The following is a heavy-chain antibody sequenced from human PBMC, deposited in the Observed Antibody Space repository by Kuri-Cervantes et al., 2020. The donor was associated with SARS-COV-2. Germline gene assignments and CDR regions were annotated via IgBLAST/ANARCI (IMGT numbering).Heavy chain of an antibody. D-gene: IGHD2-15*01. CDR1: GFTFSSYA. Sequence: GESLKISCAASGFTFSSYAMHWVRQAPGKGLEWVPVISYDGSNKYYADSVKGRFTISRDNSKNTLYLQMNSLRAEDTAVYYCARPQGYCSGGSCPDAFDIWGQGTMVTVSS. CDR3: ARPQGYCSGGSCPDAFDI. J-gene: IGHJ3*02. V-gene: IGHV3-30-3*01. CDR2: ISYDGSNK.